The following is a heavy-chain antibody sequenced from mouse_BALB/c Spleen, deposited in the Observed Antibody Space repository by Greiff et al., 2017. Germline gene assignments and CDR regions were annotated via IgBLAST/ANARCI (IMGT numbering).Heavy chain of an antibody. CDR2: IWAGGST. D-gene: IGHD2-1*01. Sequence: VKLMESGPGLVAPSQSLSITCTVSGFSLTSYGVHWVRQPPGKGLEWLGVIWAGGSTNYNSALMSRLSISKDNSKSQVFLKMNSLQTDDTAMYYCAREDGNPYYAMDYWGQGTSVTVSS. V-gene: IGHV2-9*02. CDR3: AREDGNPYYAMDY. CDR1: GFSLTSYG. J-gene: IGHJ4*01.